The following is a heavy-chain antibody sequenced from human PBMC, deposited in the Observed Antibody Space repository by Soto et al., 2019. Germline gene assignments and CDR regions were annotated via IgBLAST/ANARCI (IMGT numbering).Heavy chain of an antibody. CDR1: GFTFSNAW. D-gene: IGHD6-19*01. J-gene: IGHJ3*02. V-gene: IGHV3-15*07. Sequence: GGSLRLSCAASGFTFSNAWMNWVRQAPGKGLEWVGRIKSKTDGGTTDYAAPVKGRLTISIDDSKNTLYLQMNSLKTEDTAVYYCTTDSSSGWMFGDDAFDIWGQGTMVTVSS. CDR3: TTDSSSGWMFGDDAFDI. CDR2: IKSKTDGGTT.